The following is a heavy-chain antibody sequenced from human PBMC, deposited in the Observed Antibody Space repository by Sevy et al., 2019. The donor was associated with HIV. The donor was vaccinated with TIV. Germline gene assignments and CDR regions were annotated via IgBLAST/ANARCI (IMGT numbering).Heavy chain of an antibody. J-gene: IGHJ4*02. D-gene: IGHD3-22*01. V-gene: IGHV1-69*13. Sequence: ASVKVSCKASGGTFSSYAISWVRQAPGQGLEWMGGIIPIFGTANYARKFQGRVTITADESTSTAYMELSSLRSEDTAVYYCARTRYYYDSSGYYPPFDYWGQGTLVTVSS. CDR3: ARTRYYYDSSGYYPPFDY. CDR1: GGTFSSYA. CDR2: IIPIFGTA.